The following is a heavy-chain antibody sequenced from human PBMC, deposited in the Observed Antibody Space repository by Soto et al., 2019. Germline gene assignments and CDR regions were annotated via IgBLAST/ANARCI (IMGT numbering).Heavy chain of an antibody. Sequence: QGLLVQSGAEVKQPGASVKVSCKASGYSFITFGISWVRQAPGQGLEWMGWISGYNGDTNNAQKFQDRVTMTIDRSTTTAYLELRSLTSDDTAVYYCAKNGHPPYYYYGMDVWGQGTTVTVSS. CDR2: ISGYNGDT. D-gene: IGHD2-8*01. V-gene: IGHV1-18*01. CDR1: GYSFITFG. J-gene: IGHJ6*02. CDR3: AKNGHPPYYYYGMDV.